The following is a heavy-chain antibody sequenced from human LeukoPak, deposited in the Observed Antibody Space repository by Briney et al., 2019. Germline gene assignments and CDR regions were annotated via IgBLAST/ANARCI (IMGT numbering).Heavy chain of an antibody. Sequence: PGGSLRLSCAASGFTFSSYGMHWVRQAPGKGLEWLSYISSSGSTMYYADSVKGRFTISRDNARNSLYLQMNSLRAEDTAVYHCARQGYSSTWEFEYWGQGTRVTVSS. V-gene: IGHV3-48*04. D-gene: IGHD6-13*01. CDR3: ARQGYSSTWEFEY. J-gene: IGHJ4*02. CDR1: GFTFSSYG. CDR2: ISSSGSTM.